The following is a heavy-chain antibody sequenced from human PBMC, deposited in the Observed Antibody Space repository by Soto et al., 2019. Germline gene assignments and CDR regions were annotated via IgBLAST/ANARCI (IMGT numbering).Heavy chain of an antibody. CDR3: ARESYGYYYGY. Sequence: TSETLSLTCTVSGGSISSSTYYWGWIRQPPGKGLEWIGSIYYTGSTYYNPSLKSRVTISVDTSKNQFSLKLSSVTAADTAVYYCARESYGYYYGYWGQGTLVTAPQ. CDR1: GGSISSSTYY. V-gene: IGHV4-39*01. D-gene: IGHD3-22*01. CDR2: IYYTGST. J-gene: IGHJ4*02.